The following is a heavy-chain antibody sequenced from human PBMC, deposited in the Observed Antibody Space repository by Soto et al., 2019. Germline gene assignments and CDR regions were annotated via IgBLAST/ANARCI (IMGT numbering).Heavy chain of an antibody. J-gene: IGHJ4*02. V-gene: IGHV3-74*01. CDR1: VFPFSSHW. Sequence: GGSMKLSCAVSVFPFSSHWMHWVRQAPGKGLVWVSRINSDGSTTNYADSVKGRFTISRDNAKNTLYLQMNSLRADDTAVYYCARDSSPYYDFWSGFYTYFDYWGQGALVTVSS. D-gene: IGHD3-3*01. CDR2: INSDGSTT. CDR3: ARDSSPYYDFWSGFYTYFDY.